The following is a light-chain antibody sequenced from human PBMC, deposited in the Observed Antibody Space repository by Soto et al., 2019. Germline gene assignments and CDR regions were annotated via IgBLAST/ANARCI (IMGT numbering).Light chain of an antibody. CDR3: LLHDSDTRV. Sequence: QAVVTQEPSLTVSPGGTVTLTSGSSTGAVTSRHYPYWFQQKPGQAPRTLIYDTSNKHSWTPARFSGSLLGGKAALTLSGAQTEDEAEYYCLLHDSDTRVFGGGTKLTVL. J-gene: IGLJ3*02. CDR1: TGAVTSRHY. V-gene: IGLV7-46*01. CDR2: DTS.